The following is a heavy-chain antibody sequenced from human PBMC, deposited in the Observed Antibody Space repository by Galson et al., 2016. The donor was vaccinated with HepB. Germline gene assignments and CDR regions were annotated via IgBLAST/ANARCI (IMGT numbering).Heavy chain of an antibody. J-gene: IGHJ6*02. CDR3: AKPAGYSSGSLPSFLRFYYYGIDI. Sequence: SLRLSCAASGFTFSGYAMTWVRQAPGKGLEWVSSISGSSDSTYYAGSVKGRFTISRDNSKNTLFLQMHSLRAEDTAVYYCAKPAGYSSGSLPSFLRFYYYGIDIWGQGTTVTVSS. D-gene: IGHD3-22*01. V-gene: IGHV3-23*01. CDR1: GFTFSGYA. CDR2: ISGSSDST.